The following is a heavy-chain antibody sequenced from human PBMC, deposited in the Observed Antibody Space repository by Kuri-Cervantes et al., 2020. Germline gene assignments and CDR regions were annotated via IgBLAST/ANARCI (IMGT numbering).Heavy chain of an antibody. CDR3: ARDSIRDYIWGSSPTHYMDV. CDR1: GFTFSSYW. CDR2: IKQDGSEK. D-gene: IGHD3-16*01. V-gene: IGHV3-7*01. J-gene: IGHJ6*03. Sequence: GGSLRLSCAASGFTFSSYWMSWVRQAPGKGLEWVANIKQDGSEKYYVDSVKGRFTIFRDNAKNSLYLQMNSLRAEDTAVYYCARDSIRDYIWGSSPTHYMDVWGKGTTVTVSS.